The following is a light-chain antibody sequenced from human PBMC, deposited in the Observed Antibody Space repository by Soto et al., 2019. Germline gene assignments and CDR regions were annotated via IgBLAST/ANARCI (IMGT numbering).Light chain of an antibody. J-gene: IGKJ4*01. Sequence: EVVMTQSPATVSVSPGERTSLSCRASQSVGTHLGWYQQKPGQAPRLLISKTSTRATGVPARFSGSGSWTEFTLTHSSLQSEDIAVYYCQQYANWPLTFGGGTKVDIK. CDR2: KTS. V-gene: IGKV3-15*01. CDR3: QQYANWPLT. CDR1: QSVGTH.